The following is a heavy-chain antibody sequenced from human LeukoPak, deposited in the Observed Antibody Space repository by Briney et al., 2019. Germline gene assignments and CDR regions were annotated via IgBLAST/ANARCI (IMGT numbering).Heavy chain of an antibody. J-gene: IGHJ4*02. CDR1: GFTFSNTW. V-gene: IGHV3-15*01. D-gene: IGHD6-13*01. Sequence: GGSLRLSCAASGFTFSNTWVSWVRQAPGKGLEWVGRIKSKIDGGSADYAAPVKGRFTISRDDSKGTLYLQMNSLKTEDTAVYYCTTSGGNIVAAVWGQGTLVTVSS. CDR3: TTSGGNIVAAV. CDR2: IKSKIDGGSA.